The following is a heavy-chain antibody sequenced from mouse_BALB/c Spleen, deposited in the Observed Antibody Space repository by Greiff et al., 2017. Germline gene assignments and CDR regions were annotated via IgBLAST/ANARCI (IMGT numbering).Heavy chain of an antibody. CDR2: IDTSDSYT. D-gene: IGHD4-1*01. J-gene: IGHJ3*01. CDR1: GYTFTDYW. Sequence: VQLQQPGAELVMPGASVKMSCKASGYTFTDYWMHWVKQRPGQGLEWIGAIDTSDSYTSYNQKFKGKATLTVDESSSTAYMQLSSLTSEDSAVYYCARGLTGKAWFAYWGQGTLVTVSA. CDR3: ARGLTGKAWFAY. V-gene: IGHV1-69*01.